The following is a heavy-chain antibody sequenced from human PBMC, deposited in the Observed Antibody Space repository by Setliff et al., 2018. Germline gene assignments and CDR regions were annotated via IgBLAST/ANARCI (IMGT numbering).Heavy chain of an antibody. CDR1: GLTFSTYR. V-gene: IGHV3-33*08. J-gene: IGHJ5*01. CDR3: ARSPGWIPWFDS. CDR2: IWDDGGNK. Sequence: SLRLSCAASGLTFSTYRMHWVRQAPGKGLEWVAVIWDDGGNKYHADSVKGRFTISRDNSKNTLHLQMNSLRPEDTAVYFCARSPGWIPWFDSWGQGTLVTVSS. D-gene: IGHD5-18*01.